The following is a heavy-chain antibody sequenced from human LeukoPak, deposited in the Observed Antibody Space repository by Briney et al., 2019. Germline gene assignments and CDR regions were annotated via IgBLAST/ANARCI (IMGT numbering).Heavy chain of an antibody. J-gene: IGHJ4*02. CDR1: EFTFSNYA. CDR2: ITGSGGST. D-gene: IGHD3-22*01. CDR3: AKDRGRYYDSSGYYWGYYFGS. V-gene: IGHV3-23*01. Sequence: GGSLRLSCAASEFTFSNYAVNWVRQAPGKGLEWVSTITGSGGSTFYADSVKGRFTISRDNSTDTLYLQMSSLRAEDTAVYYCAKDRGRYYDSSGYYWGYYFGSWGQGILVTVST.